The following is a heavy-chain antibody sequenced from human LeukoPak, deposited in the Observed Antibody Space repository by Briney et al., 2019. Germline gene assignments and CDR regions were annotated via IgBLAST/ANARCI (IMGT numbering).Heavy chain of an antibody. CDR2: ISSSSSYI. D-gene: IGHD3-10*01. CDR3: ARDTYYYGSGSYHFDY. J-gene: IGHJ4*02. V-gene: IGHV3-21*01. CDR1: GFTFSSYS. Sequence: GGSLRLSCAASGFTFSSYSMNWVRQAPGKGLEWVSSISSSSSYIYYADSVKGRFTISRDNAKNSLYLQMNSLRGEDTAVYYCARDTYYYGSGSYHFDYWGQGTLVTVSS.